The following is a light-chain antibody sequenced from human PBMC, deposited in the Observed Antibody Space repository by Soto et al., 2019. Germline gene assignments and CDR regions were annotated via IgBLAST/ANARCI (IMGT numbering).Light chain of an antibody. J-gene: IGKJ4*01. CDR1: QSVNSY. CDR3: QQRSNWPPLT. Sequence: EIVLTQSPTTLSLSPGERATLSCRASQSVNSYLAWYQQKPGQAPRLLIYDASNRATGIPARFSGSGSGTDFTLTIISLEPEDFAVYYCQQRSNWPPLTFGGGTKAEIK. CDR2: DAS. V-gene: IGKV3-11*01.